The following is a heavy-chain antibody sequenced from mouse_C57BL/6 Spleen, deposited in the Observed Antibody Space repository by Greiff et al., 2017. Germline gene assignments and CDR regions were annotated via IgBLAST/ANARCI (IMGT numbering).Heavy chain of an antibody. Sequence: DVKLVESGGGLVKPGGSLKLSCAASGFTFSDYGMHWVRQAPEKGLEWVAYISSGSSTINYAETVKGRCTISRDNAKNTLFLQMTSLRSEYTAMYYCARSGSSYWYFDVWGTGTTVTVSS. D-gene: IGHD1-1*01. CDR2: ISSGSSTI. V-gene: IGHV5-17*01. CDR1: GFTFSDYG. J-gene: IGHJ1*03. CDR3: ARSGSSYWYFDV.